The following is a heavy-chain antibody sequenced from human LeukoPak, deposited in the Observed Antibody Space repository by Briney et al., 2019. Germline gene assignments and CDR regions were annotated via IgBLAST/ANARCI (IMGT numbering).Heavy chain of an antibody. CDR1: GFTFSSYA. J-gene: IGHJ4*02. D-gene: IGHD3-22*01. CDR2: ITGSGGST. V-gene: IGHV3-23*01. CDR3: AREGDSSGYYFDY. Sequence: GGSLRLSCAASGFTFSSYAMSWVRQAPGEGLEWVSGITGSGGSTYCADSVKGRFTISRDNSKNTLYLQMNNLRAEDTAVYYCAREGDSSGYYFDYWGQGTLVTVSS.